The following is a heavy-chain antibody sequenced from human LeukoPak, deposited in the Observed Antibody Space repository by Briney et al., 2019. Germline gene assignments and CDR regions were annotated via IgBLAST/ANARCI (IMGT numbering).Heavy chain of an antibody. J-gene: IGHJ6*02. CDR2: INHSGST. D-gene: IGHD5-12*01. Sequence: SETLSLTCAVYGGSFSGYYWSWIRQPPGKGLEWIGEINHSGSTNYNPSLKSRVTISVDTSKNQFSLKLSSVTAADTAVYYCARVRLRAAYYYGMDVWGQGTTVTVSS. CDR3: ARVRLRAAYYYGMDV. V-gene: IGHV4-34*01. CDR1: GGSFSGYY.